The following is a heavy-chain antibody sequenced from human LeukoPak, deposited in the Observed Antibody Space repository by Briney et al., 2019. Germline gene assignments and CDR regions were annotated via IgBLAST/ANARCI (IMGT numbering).Heavy chain of an antibody. J-gene: IGHJ4*02. V-gene: IGHV3-23*01. CDR1: GFTFSIYT. D-gene: IGHD4-23*01. CDR2: ISGSGGST. Sequence: GGSLRLSCVASGFTFSIYTMSWVRQAPGKGLEWVSAISGSGGSTYYADSVKGRFTISRDNSKNTLYLQMNSLRAEDTVVYYCANRNYGGNYWGQGTLVTVSS. CDR3: ANRNYGGNY.